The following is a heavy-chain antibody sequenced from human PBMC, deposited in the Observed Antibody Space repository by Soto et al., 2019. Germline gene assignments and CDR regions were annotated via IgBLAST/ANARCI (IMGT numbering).Heavy chain of an antibody. D-gene: IGHD3-16*01. CDR2: INHSGST. Sequence: SETLSLTCAVYGGSFSGYYWSWIRQPPGKGLEWIGEINHSGSTNYNPSLKGRVTISVDTSKNQFSLKLSSVTAADTAVYYCASGYGGIYYYYGMDVWGQGTTVTVSS. J-gene: IGHJ6*02. V-gene: IGHV4-34*01. CDR3: ASGYGGIYYYYGMDV. CDR1: GGSFSGYY.